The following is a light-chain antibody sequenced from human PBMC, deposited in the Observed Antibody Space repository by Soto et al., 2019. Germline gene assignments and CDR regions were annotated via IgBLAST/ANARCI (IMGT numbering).Light chain of an antibody. CDR2: DAS. Sequence: EIVLTQSPGTLSLSPGERATLSCRASRSVGNNYLAWYQQRPGQAPNLLIYDASSRATGIPDRISGSGSGTDFPLTINRLEPEDSAMYYCQQYAYSPLNFGGGTKVEIK. J-gene: IGKJ4*01. CDR1: RSVGNNY. CDR3: QQYAYSPLN. V-gene: IGKV3-20*01.